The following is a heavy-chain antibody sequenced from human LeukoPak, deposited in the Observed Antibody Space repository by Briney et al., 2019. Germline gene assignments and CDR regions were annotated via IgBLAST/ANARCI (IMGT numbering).Heavy chain of an antibody. CDR3: ARGPPSAYCGGDCYWYFDL. V-gene: IGHV3-21*01. CDR2: MSSSSSYI. J-gene: IGHJ2*01. CDR1: GFTFSIYS. D-gene: IGHD2-21*02. Sequence: GGSLRLSCAASGFTFSIYSMNWVRQAPGKGLEWVSYMSSSSSYIYYADSVKGRFTISRDNAKNSLYLQMNSLRAEDTAVYYCARGPPSAYCGGDCYWYFDLWGRGTLVTVSS.